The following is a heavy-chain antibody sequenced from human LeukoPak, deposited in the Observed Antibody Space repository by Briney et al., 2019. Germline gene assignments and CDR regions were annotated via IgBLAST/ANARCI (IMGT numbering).Heavy chain of an antibody. CDR2: INPNSGGT. V-gene: IGHV1-2*02. CDR3: ARDHGGAIDY. Sequence: EWMGWINPNSGGTNYAQKFQGRVTMTRDTSISTAHMELSRLRSDDTAVYYCARDHGGAIDYWGQGTLVTVSS. J-gene: IGHJ4*02. D-gene: IGHD3-16*01.